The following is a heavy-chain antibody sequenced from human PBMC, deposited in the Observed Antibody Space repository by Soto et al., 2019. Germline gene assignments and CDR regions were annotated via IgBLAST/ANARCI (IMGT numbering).Heavy chain of an antibody. CDR2: IYYSGST. D-gene: IGHD1-26*01. J-gene: IGHJ6*02. V-gene: IGHV4-39*01. Sequence: PSETLSLTCTVSGGSISSSSYYWGWIRQPPGKGLEWIGSIYYSGSTYYNPSLKSRVTISVDTSKNQFSLKLSSVTAADTAVYYCARLGGYPYYGMDVWGRGTTVTVSS. CDR3: ARLGGYPYYGMDV. CDR1: GGSISSSSYY.